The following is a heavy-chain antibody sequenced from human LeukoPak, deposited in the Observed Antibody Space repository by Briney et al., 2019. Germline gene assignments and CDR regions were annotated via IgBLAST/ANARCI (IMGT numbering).Heavy chain of an antibody. CDR1: GYSISSGYY. D-gene: IGHD1-26*01. CDR2: IYYSGST. V-gene: IGHV4-38-2*01. Sequence: SETLSLTCAVSGYSISSGYYWGWIRQPPGKGLEWIGSIYYSGSTYYNPSLKSRVTISVDTSKNQFSLKLSSVTAADTAVYYCARRGWDADYWGQGTLVTVSS. CDR3: ARRGWDADY. J-gene: IGHJ4*02.